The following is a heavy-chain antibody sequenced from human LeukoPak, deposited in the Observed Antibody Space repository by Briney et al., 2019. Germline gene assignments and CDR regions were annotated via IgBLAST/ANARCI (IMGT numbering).Heavy chain of an antibody. Sequence: GRSLRLSCAASGFSISTYAMHWVRQAPGKGLEWVAVISYEGSIKNYADSVKGRFTISRDNSKDTVYLQMNSLRDEDTAVYHCARVKVDATPKGLDYWGQGTLVTVTS. CDR2: ISYEGSIK. D-gene: IGHD2-2*01. V-gene: IGHV3-30-3*01. CDR1: GFSISTYA. J-gene: IGHJ4*02. CDR3: ARVKVDATPKGLDY.